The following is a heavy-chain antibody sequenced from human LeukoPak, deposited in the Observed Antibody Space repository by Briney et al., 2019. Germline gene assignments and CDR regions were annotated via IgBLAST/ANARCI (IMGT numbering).Heavy chain of an antibody. D-gene: IGHD6-13*01. CDR2: IYSGGGT. J-gene: IGHJ3*02. V-gene: IGHV3-66*01. Sequence: PGGSLRHSCAASGVTVSRNYKSWVRQAPGKGLEWLSVIYSGGGTDYADSVKGRFTISRDNSKNALYLQMNSLKTEDTAVYYCTTDRVAAAGTRDDAFDIWGQGTMVTVSS. CDR3: TTDRVAAAGTRDDAFDI. CDR1: GVTVSRNY.